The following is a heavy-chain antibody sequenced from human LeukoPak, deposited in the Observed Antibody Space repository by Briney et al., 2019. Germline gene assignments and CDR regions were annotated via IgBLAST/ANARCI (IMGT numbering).Heavy chain of an antibody. CDR2: IYYSGSTT. D-gene: IGHD5-24*01. J-gene: IGHJ4*02. V-gene: IGHV4-4*08. CDR1: VGPISSYY. Sequence: PSETLSLTCSVSVGPISSYYWSWIRQPPGKALEWIGYIYYSGSTTPSGTATYNPSLESRVTISVDTSKNQFSLKLRSVIAADAAVYYCARSEEMATTRGGFDYWGQGTLVTVSS. CDR3: ARSEEMATTRGGFDY.